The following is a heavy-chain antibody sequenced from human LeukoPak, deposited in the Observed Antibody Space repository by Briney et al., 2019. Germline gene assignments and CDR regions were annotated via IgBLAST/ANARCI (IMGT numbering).Heavy chain of an antibody. Sequence: ASVKVSCKASGYTFTSYDINWVRQAPGQGLEWMGWMNPNSGNTGYAQKFQGRVTITRNTSISTAYMELSSLRSEDTAVYYCARGIVCTNGVCQVNDAFDIWGQGTMVTVSS. V-gene: IGHV1-8*03. CDR2: MNPNSGNT. CDR1: GYTFTSYD. CDR3: ARGIVCTNGVCQVNDAFDI. J-gene: IGHJ3*02. D-gene: IGHD2-8*01.